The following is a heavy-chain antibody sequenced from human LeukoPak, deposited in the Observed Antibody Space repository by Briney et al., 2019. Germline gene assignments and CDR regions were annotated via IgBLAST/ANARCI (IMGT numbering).Heavy chain of an antibody. CDR3: AREYLLTAYYGDY. J-gene: IGHJ4*02. V-gene: IGHV1-2*02. D-gene: IGHD3-9*01. CDR2: INPKSGGA. Sequence: GASVKVSCKASGFTFNAYNIHWVRQAPGQGLEWMGWINPKSGGANYAKKFQGRVTMTWDTSISTAYMELSRLRSDDTAVYYCAREYLLTAYYGDYWGQGTLVTVSS. CDR1: GFTFNAYN.